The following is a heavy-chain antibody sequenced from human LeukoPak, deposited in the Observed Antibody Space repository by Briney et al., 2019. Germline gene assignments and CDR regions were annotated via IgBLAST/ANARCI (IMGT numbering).Heavy chain of an antibody. CDR1: GFTFTTYG. CDR3: ARGRDGYNFLNYYYYYGMDV. CDR2: ISGSGSNT. V-gene: IGHV3-23*01. D-gene: IGHD5-24*01. J-gene: IGHJ6*02. Sequence: GGSLRLSCAASGFTFTTYGMIWVRQAPGKGLEWVSGISGSGSNTYYADFAKGRLTTSRDNSKNTLYLQMNSLRAEDTAVYYCARGRDGYNFLNYYYYYGMDVWGQGTTVTVSS.